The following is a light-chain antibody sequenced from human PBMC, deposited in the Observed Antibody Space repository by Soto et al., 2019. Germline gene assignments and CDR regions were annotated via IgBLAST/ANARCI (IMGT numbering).Light chain of an antibody. CDR3: QQYNNWPLT. J-gene: IGKJ1*01. V-gene: IGKV3-15*01. Sequence: EIVMTQSPATLSVSPGERATLSCRASQSVSGNLAWYQQKPGQAPRLLIYGASTRATGIPARFNGSGSGTEFTLTISSLQSEDFAVYYCQQYNNWPLTFGQGTKVEIK. CDR2: GAS. CDR1: QSVSGN.